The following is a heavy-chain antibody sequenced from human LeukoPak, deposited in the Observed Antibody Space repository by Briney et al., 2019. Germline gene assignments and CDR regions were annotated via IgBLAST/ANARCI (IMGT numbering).Heavy chain of an antibody. Sequence: GGSLTLSCAASGFTFSDYYMSWVRQAPSKGLEGVANIKQYGSEKYYVDSVKGRFTIYRDNAKNSLYLKMNSLRAEDTAVYYCARENGEGYCSSTSCYSYYYGMDVWGQGTTVTVSS. D-gene: IGHD2-2*02. J-gene: IGHJ6*02. V-gene: IGHV3-7*01. CDR3: ARENGEGYCSSTSCYSYYYGMDV. CDR1: GFTFSDYY. CDR2: IKQYGSEK.